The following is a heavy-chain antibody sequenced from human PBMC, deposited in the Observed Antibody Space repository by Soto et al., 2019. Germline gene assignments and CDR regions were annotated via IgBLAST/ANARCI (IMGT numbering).Heavy chain of an antibody. D-gene: IGHD5-12*01. CDR1: GFTFSSYA. J-gene: IGHJ4*02. Sequence: GGSLRLSCAASGFTFSSYAMHWVRQAPGKGLEWVAVISYDGSNKYYADSVKGRFTISRDNSKNTLYLQMNSLRAEDTAVYYCARGDKGFATYWGQGTLVTVSS. CDR2: ISYDGSNK. CDR3: ARGDKGFATY. V-gene: IGHV3-30-3*01.